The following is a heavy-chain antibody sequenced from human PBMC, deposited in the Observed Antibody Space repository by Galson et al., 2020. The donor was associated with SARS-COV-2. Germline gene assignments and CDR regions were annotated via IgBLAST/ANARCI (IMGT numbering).Heavy chain of an antibody. Sequence: GESLKISCAASGFAFSTYAMHWVRQAPGKGLEWVAVISSDGNNKYYGDSVRGRFTISRDGFKNTVYPQINSLRGEDTAIYYCASDDGRNPHYHFYGMDVWGQGTTVTVSS. CDR3: ASDDGRNPHYHFYGMDV. CDR1: GFAFSTYA. J-gene: IGHJ6*02. CDR2: ISSDGNNK. V-gene: IGHV3-30-3*01.